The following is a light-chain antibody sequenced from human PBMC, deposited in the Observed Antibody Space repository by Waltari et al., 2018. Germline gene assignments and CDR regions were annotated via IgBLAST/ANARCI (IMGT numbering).Light chain of an antibody. CDR2: NTN. CDR3: VLYLGRGISM. J-gene: IGLJ3*02. V-gene: IGLV8-61*01. Sequence: QTVVTQEPSFSVSPGGTVTLTCGLSSGSVSTDYYPSWYQQTPGQAPRTVIYNTNIRSYGVPGRFSGSILGDKAALTIAGAQATDESDYYCVLYLGRGISMFGGGTKLTVL. CDR1: SGSVSTDYY.